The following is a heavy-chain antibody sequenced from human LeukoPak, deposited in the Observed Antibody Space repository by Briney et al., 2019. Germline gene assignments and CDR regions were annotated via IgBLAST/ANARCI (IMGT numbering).Heavy chain of an antibody. CDR1: GGTFSIYA. V-gene: IGHV1-69*13. J-gene: IGHJ4*02. Sequence: SVKVSCKASGGTFSIYAISWVRQAPGQGLEWMGGIIPIFGTANYAQKFQGRVTITADESTSTAYMELSSLRSEDTAVYYCAREFTMVRGVIIRLFDYWGQGTLVTVSS. CDR2: IIPIFGTA. D-gene: IGHD3-10*01. CDR3: AREFTMVRGVIIRLFDY.